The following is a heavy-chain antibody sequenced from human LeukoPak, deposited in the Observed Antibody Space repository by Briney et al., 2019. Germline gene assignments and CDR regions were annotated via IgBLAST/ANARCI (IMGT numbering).Heavy chain of an antibody. CDR1: GGSISSGSYY. J-gene: IGHJ4*02. Sequence: SQTLSLTCTVSGGSISSGSYYWSWIRQSAGKGLEWIGRIYTSGSTNYNPSLKSRVTISVDTSKNQFSLKLSSVTAADTAVYYCARDPGYSSGWLDYWGQGTLVTVSS. V-gene: IGHV4-61*02. CDR2: IYTSGST. D-gene: IGHD6-19*01. CDR3: ARDPGYSSGWLDY.